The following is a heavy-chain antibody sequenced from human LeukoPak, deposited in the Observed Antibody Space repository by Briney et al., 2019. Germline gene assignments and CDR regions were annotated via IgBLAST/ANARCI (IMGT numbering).Heavy chain of an antibody. D-gene: IGHD6-13*01. CDR1: GFTFSSYA. V-gene: IGHV3-23*01. Sequence: PGGSLRLSCAASGFTFSSYAMSWVRQAPGKGLEWVSAVSGSGDSTYYADSVKGRFTISRDNSKNTLYLQMSSLRAEDTAVYYCAKGVSKPTPAPMDVWGQGTTVTVSS. CDR3: AKGVSKPTPAPMDV. CDR2: VSGSGDST. J-gene: IGHJ6*02.